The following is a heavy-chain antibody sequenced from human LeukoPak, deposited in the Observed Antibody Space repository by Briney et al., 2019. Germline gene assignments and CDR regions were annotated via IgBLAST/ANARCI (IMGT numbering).Heavy chain of an antibody. CDR1: GFTFTSSA. CDR2: IVVGSGNT. V-gene: IGHV1-58*01. J-gene: IGHJ4*02. Sequence: SVKVSCKASGFTFTSSAVQWVRQARGQRPEWIGWIVVGSGNTNYAQKFQERVTITRDMSTSTAYMELSSLRSEDTAVYYCAAGGYSGYDGPPFDYWGQGTLVTVSS. CDR3: AAGGYSGYDGPPFDY. D-gene: IGHD5-12*01.